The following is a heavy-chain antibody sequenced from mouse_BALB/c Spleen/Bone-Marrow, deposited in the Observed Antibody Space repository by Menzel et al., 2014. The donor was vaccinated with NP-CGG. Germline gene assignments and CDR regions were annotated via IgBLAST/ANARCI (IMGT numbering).Heavy chain of an antibody. J-gene: IGHJ3*01. V-gene: IGHV1S81*02. CDR1: GYTFTNYY. D-gene: IGHD6-2*01. CDR2: INPGNGGT. Sequence: QVQLQQSGAELVKPGASVKLSCKTSGYTFTNYYIYWVKQRPGQGLEWIGEINPGNGGTNFNERFKSKATLTVDKSSTTAYILLTSLTSEDSAVYYCARGSPHWGQGTLVTASA. CDR3: ARGSPH.